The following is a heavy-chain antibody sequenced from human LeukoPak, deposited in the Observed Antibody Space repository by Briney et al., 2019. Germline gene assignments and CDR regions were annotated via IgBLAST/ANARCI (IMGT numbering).Heavy chain of an antibody. CDR1: SASLSGYY. Sequence: SETLSLTCGVYSASLSGYYWSWIRQPPGKGLEWIGDINPSGDSQYNPSLKSRVTISVDTSKHQFSLKLTSVTAADRAVYYCGSGSSYFPPYYFESWDQGILVTVSS. J-gene: IGHJ4*02. V-gene: IGHV4-34*01. D-gene: IGHD1-26*01. CDR2: INPSGDS. CDR3: GSGSSYFPPYYFES.